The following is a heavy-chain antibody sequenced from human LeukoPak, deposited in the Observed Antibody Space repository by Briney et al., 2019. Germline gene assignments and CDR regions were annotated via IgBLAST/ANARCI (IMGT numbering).Heavy chain of an antibody. D-gene: IGHD1-26*01. J-gene: IGHJ4*02. V-gene: IGHV3-74*01. CDR2: INSDGSST. CDR3: ARRGSPGHFDY. Sequence: GGSLRLSXAASGFTFSSYWMHWVRQAPGKGLVRVSRINSDGSSTSYADSVKGRFTISRDNAKNTLYLQMNSLRAEDTAVYYCARRGSPGHFDYWGQGTLVTVSS. CDR1: GFTFSSYW.